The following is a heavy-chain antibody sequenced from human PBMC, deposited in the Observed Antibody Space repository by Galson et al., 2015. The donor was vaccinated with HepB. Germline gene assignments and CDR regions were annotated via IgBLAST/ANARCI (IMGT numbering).Heavy chain of an antibody. CDR2: ISYDGSNK. D-gene: IGHD2-2*01. CDR3: AREEDQLDY. Sequence: SLRLSCAASGFTFSSYAMHWVRQAPGKGLEWVAVISYDGSNKYYADSVKGRFTISRDNSKNTLYLQMNSLRAEDTAVYYCAREEDQLDYWGQGTLVTVSS. J-gene: IGHJ4*02. CDR1: GFTFSSYA. V-gene: IGHV3-30*04.